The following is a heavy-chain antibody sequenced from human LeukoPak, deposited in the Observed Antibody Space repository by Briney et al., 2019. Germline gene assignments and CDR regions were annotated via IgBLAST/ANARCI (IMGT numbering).Heavy chain of an antibody. V-gene: IGHV4-39*01. D-gene: IGHD1-7*01. CDR3: ARLPTQKAVGNSENYRLHY. CDR1: GDSISNINFC. Sequence: PSETLSLTCIVSGDSISNINFCWSWIRQPPGKGLEWIGSVYYNGGTYYNPSLNSRVTISMNTSKNQFSLKLPSVTAADTAVYYCARLPTQKAVGNSENYRLHYWGQGTLVTVSS. CDR2: VYYNGGT. J-gene: IGHJ4*02.